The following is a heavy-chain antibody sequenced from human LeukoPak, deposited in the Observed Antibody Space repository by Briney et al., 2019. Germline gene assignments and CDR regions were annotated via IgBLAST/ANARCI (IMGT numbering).Heavy chain of an antibody. Sequence: SETLSLTCAVYGGSFSGYYWSWIRQPPWKGLEWIGEINHSGSTNYNPSLKSRVTISVDTSKNQFSMKLSSVTAADTAVYYCARALRGPGYYDAFDIWGQGTMVTVSS. J-gene: IGHJ3*02. D-gene: IGHD3-22*01. CDR3: ARALRGPGYYDAFDI. CDR2: INHSGST. V-gene: IGHV4-34*01. CDR1: GGSFSGYY.